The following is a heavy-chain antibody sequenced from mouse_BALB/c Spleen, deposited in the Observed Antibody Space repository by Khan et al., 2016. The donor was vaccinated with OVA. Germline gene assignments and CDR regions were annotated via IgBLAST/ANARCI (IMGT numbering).Heavy chain of an antibody. D-gene: IGHD1-1*01. J-gene: IGHJ3*01. V-gene: IGHV9-3-1*01. CDR1: GYYIKDYG. Sequence: QIQLVQSGAELKKPGDTVKFSCKASGYYIKDYGMNWVKQSPEKALKWMGWIDTDNGEATYDADLEGRVGISVETSANTAYLQINSLKCEDTAVYFCARTAYGTYWFAYWGQGTLVTVSA. CDR2: IDTDNGEA. CDR3: ARTAYGTYWFAY.